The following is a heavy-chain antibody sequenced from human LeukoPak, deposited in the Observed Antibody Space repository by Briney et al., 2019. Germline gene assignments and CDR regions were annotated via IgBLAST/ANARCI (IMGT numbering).Heavy chain of an antibody. D-gene: IGHD1-26*01. CDR1: GFTFSSYW. CDR3: ARDKKFGVGATSDAFDI. Sequence: GGSLRLSCAASGFTFSSYWMSWVRQAPGKGLEWVANIKQDGSEKYYVDSVKGRFTISRDNAKNSLYLQMNSLRAEDTAVYYCARDKKFGVGATSDAFDIWGQGTMVTVSS. V-gene: IGHV3-7*01. CDR2: IKQDGSEK. J-gene: IGHJ3*02.